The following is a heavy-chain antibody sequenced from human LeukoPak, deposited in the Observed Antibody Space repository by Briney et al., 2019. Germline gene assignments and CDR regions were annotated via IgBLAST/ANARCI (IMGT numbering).Heavy chain of an antibody. J-gene: IGHJ6*03. Sequence: PGGSLRLSCAASGFSFDDYAMHWDRQAPGKGLEWVSGISWNSGSIGYADSVKGRFTISRDNAKKSLYLQMNSLRAEDTALYYCAKGRNYAYYYYMDVWGKGTTVTVSS. CDR2: ISWNSGSI. D-gene: IGHD1-7*01. CDR3: AKGRNYAYYYYMDV. V-gene: IGHV3-9*01. CDR1: GFSFDDYA.